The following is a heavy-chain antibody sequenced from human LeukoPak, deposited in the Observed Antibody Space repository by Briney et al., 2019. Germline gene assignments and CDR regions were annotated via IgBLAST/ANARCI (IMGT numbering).Heavy chain of an antibody. CDR1: GFTFSSYS. D-gene: IGHD2-2*01. J-gene: IGHJ3*02. CDR3: ARDRGEVGYCSSTSCDDAFDI. Sequence: GGSLRLSCAASGFTFSSYSMNWVRQAPGKGLEWVSYISSSSSTIYYADSVKGRFTISRDNAKNSLYLQMNSLRDEDTAVYYCARDRGEVGYCSSTSCDDAFDIWGQGTMVTVSS. CDR2: ISSSSSTI. V-gene: IGHV3-48*02.